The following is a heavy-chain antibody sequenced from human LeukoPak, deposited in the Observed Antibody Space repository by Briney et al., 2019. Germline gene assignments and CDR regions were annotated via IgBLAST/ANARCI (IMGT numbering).Heavy chain of an antibody. CDR2: LYSDGNT. CDR3: ARGVEPLAANTLAY. V-gene: IGHV3-53*01. D-gene: IGHD1-14*01. CDR1: GFTFSSYW. J-gene: IGHJ4*02. Sequence: PEGSLRLSCAASGFTFSSYWMTWVRQAPGKGLEWVSVLYSDGNTKYADSVQGRFTISRDNSKNTLYLEMNSLSPDDTAVYYCARGVEPLAANTLAYWGQGTLVTVSS.